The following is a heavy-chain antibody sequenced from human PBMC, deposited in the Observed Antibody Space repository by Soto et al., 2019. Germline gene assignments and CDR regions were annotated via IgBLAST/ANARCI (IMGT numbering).Heavy chain of an antibody. D-gene: IGHD2-21*02. CDR1: GDSIGGVGY. Sequence: SETLSLTCTVSGDSIGGVGYWSWIRQFPGRGLEWIGCISSSGSTYYSPALNNRISLSLDTSQNQFSLKLLSVTAADTAIYYCARSGVTGIVIPSHWFDPWGQGTLVTVAS. J-gene: IGHJ5*02. CDR3: ARSGVTGIVIPSHWFDP. CDR2: ISSSGST. V-gene: IGHV4-31*03.